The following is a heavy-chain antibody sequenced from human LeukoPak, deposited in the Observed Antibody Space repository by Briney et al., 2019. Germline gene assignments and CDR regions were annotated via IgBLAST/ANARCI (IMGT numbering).Heavy chain of an antibody. CDR2: INPISGTA. V-gene: IGHV1-69*05. J-gene: IGHJ6*03. D-gene: IGHD5-12*01. CDR3: ARTAWLRAYYYYYLDL. Sequence: GASVKVSCKASGGTFGSHVITWVRQAPGRGLEWMGGINPISGTANYAQKFQGRLTITTDESTSTAYMDLSSLKSEDTAVYYCARTAWLRAYYYYYLDLWGKGTTVTVSS. CDR1: GGTFGSHV.